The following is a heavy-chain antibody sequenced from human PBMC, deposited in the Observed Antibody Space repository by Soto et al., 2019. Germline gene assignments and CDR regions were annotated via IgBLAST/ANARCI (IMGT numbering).Heavy chain of an antibody. CDR2: IYYSGST. CDR3: ARSYDFWSGYSYYYYGMDV. V-gene: IGHV4-59*01. J-gene: IGHJ6*02. Sequence: PSETLSLTCTVSGGSISSYYWSWIRQPPGKGLEWIGYIYYSGSTNYNPSLKSRVTISVDTSKNQFSLKLSSVTAADTAVYYCARSYDFWSGYSYYYYGMDVWGQGTTVTVSS. D-gene: IGHD3-3*01. CDR1: GGSISSYY.